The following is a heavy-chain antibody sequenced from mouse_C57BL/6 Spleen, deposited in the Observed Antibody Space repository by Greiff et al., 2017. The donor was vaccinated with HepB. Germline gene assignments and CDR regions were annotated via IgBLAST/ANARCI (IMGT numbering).Heavy chain of an antibody. V-gene: IGHV3-6*01. Sequence: EVKLVESGPGLVKPSQSLSLTCSVPGYSITSGYYWNWIRQFPGNKLEWMGYISYDGSNNYNPSLKNRISITRDTSKNQFFLKLNSVTTEDTATYYCASLIYYDYLYYAMDYWGQGTSVTVSS. J-gene: IGHJ4*01. CDR2: ISYDGSN. CDR1: GYSITSGYY. CDR3: ASLIYYDYLYYAMDY. D-gene: IGHD2-4*01.